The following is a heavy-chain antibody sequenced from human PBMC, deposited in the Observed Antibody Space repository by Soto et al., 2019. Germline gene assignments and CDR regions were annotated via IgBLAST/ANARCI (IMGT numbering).Heavy chain of an antibody. D-gene: IGHD5-12*01. CDR3: AAAVATRDAFDI. J-gene: IGHJ3*02. V-gene: IGHV1-58*02. Sequence: SVKVSCKASGFTFTSSAMQWVRQARGQRLEWIGWIVVGSGNTNYAQKFQERVTITRDMSTSTAYMELSSLRSEDTAVYYCAAAVATRDAFDIWGQGTMVTVTS. CDR2: IVVGSGNT. CDR1: GFTFTSSA.